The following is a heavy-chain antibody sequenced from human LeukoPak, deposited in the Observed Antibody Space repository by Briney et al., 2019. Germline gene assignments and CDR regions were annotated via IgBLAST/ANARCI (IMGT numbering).Heavy chain of an antibody. CDR3: ARGPVVAMIVVGCAFDI. J-gene: IGHJ3*02. V-gene: IGHV4-4*07. CDR1: GGSISSYY. D-gene: IGHD3-22*01. Sequence: PSYTLSLTCTVSGGSISSYYWSWIRQPAATGLEGIGGIYNSGSTNYNPSLKRRVTMSVDTSKHQFSLKLCSVTAADTAVYYSARGPVVAMIVVGCAFDIWGQGTMVTVSS. CDR2: IYNSGST.